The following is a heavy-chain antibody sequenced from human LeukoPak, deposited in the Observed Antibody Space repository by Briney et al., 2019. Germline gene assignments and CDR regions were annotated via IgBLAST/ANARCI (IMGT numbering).Heavy chain of an antibody. CDR3: ARGRELLDY. D-gene: IGHD1-26*01. CDR2: ISSSSSTI. J-gene: IGHJ4*02. Sequence: GGSLRLSCAASDFSVGSNYMTWVRQAPGKGLEWVSYISSSSSTIYYADSVKGRFTISRDNAKNSLYLQMNSLRAEDTAVYYCARGRELLDYWGQGTLVTVSS. CDR1: DFSVGSNY. V-gene: IGHV3-48*01.